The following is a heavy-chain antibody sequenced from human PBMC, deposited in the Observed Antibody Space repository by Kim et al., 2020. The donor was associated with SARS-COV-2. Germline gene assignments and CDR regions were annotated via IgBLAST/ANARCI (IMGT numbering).Heavy chain of an antibody. CDR2: ISGSGGST. CDR3: AKGGPYTAMPYDDAFDI. J-gene: IGHJ3*02. V-gene: IGHV3-23*01. Sequence: GGSLRLSCAASGFTFSSYAMSWVRQAPGKGLEWVSAISGSGGSTYYADSVKGRFTISRDNSKNTLYLQMNSLRSEDTAVYYCAKGGPYTAMPYDDAFDIWGQGTMVTVSS. D-gene: IGHD5-18*01. CDR1: GFTFSSYA.